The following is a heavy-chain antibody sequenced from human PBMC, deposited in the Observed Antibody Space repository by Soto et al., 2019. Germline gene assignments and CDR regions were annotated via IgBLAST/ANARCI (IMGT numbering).Heavy chain of an antibody. CDR3: GTRRTPRAPAGRTAWYYALDV. D-gene: IGHD2-15*01. V-gene: IGHV1-8*02. CDR2: MNPVNGAT. J-gene: IGHJ6*02. Sequence: GASVKVSCKASGYAFTAYDINWVRQASGLGREWMGWMNPVNGATGTARRFQGRVSLSRNTATGTAHLEVTSLRSDDTAVYYCGTRRTPRAPAGRTAWYYALDVWDQGPTVIASS. CDR1: GYAFTAYD.